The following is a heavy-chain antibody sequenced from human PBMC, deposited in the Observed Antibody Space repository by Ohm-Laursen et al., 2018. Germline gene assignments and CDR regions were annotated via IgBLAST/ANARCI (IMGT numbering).Heavy chain of an antibody. CDR2: MNPNSHNT. Sequence: ASVTVSCKASGYTFSSYDIIWVRQASGQGPEWMGWMNPNSHNTGYARKFRGRVSMTSDSSISTAYMELYSLTSEDTATYYCARAVRYQLLSDPWGQGTLVTVSS. J-gene: IGHJ5*02. CDR3: ARAVRYQLLSDP. D-gene: IGHD4-23*01. CDR1: GYTFSSYD. V-gene: IGHV1-8*01.